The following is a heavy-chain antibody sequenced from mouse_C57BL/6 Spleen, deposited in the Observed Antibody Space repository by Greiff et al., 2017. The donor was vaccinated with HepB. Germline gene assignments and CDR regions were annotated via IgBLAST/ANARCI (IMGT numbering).Heavy chain of an antibody. CDR1: GYTFTDYY. J-gene: IGHJ4*01. CDR2: INPNNGGT. CDR3: ARGGDYDGGYAMDY. Sequence: VQLQQSGPELVKPGASVKISCKASGYTFTDYYMNWVKQSHGKSLEWIGDINPNNGGTSYNQKFKGKATLTVDKSSSTAYMELRSLTSEDSAVYYCARGGDYDGGYAMDYWGQGTSVTVSS. V-gene: IGHV1-26*01. D-gene: IGHD2-4*01.